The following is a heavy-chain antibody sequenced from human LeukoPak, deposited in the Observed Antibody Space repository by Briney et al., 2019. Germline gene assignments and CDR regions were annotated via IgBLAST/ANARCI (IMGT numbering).Heavy chain of an antibody. J-gene: IGHJ4*02. CDR2: INAGNGNT. V-gene: IGHV1-3*01. CDR1: GYTFTSYA. Sequence: GASVKVSCKASGYTFTSYAMHWVRQAPGQRLEWVGWINAGNGNTKYSQKFQGRVTITRDTSASTAYMELSSLRSEDTAVYYCASGGGSYWEYFDYWGRGTLVTVSS. CDR3: ASGGGSYWEYFDY. D-gene: IGHD1-26*01.